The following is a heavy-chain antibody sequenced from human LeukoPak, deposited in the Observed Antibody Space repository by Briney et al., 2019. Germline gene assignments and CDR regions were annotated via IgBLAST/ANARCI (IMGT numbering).Heavy chain of an antibody. J-gene: IGHJ6*03. CDR3: AQSYSCMLVPESYYYFYVDV. D-gene: IGHD6-13*01. V-gene: IGHV6-1*01. CDR2: TYYRSKWYY. CDR1: GDSVSSNSAA. Sequence: SQTVSLTCPISGDSVSSNSAAWHWIRRSPSRGLEWLGRTYYRSKWYYDYATSVKGRITINQDTSKNQFSLQLSSVTSEGTAVYYCAQSYSCMLVPESYYYFYVDVWAKGPRSPSP.